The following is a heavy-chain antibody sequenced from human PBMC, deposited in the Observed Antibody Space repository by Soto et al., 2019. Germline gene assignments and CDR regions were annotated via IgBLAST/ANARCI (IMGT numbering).Heavy chain of an antibody. CDR3: ARDRNWDPTREYYYYYGMDV. V-gene: IGHV1-18*01. CDR2: ISVYNGNT. Sequence: ASVKVSCKASGYTFSSYAISWVRQAPGQGLEWLGWISVYNGNTNYPQKFQGRVIMTTDTSTSTAYMELRSLRSDDTAVYYCARDRNWDPTREYYYYYGMDVWGQGTTVTVSS. J-gene: IGHJ6*02. D-gene: IGHD7-27*01. CDR1: GYTFSSYA.